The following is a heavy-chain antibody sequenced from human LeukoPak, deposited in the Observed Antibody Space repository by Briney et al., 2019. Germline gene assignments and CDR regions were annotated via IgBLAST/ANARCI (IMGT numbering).Heavy chain of an antibody. Sequence: GGSLRLSCAASGFTFSSYSMNWVRQAPGKGLEWVSSISSSSSYIYYGDSVKGRFTISRDNAKNSLYLQMNSLRAEDTAVYYCARRWYSSAGTDYWGQGTLVTVSS. CDR1: GFTFSSYS. V-gene: IGHV3-21*01. J-gene: IGHJ4*02. D-gene: IGHD6-19*01. CDR2: ISSSSSYI. CDR3: ARRWYSSAGTDY.